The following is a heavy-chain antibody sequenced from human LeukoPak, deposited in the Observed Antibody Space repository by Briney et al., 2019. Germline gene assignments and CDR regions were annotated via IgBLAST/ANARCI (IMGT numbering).Heavy chain of an antibody. V-gene: IGHV3-48*03. CDR3: ARDGGSSWQRDAFDI. CDR2: ISSSGSTI. D-gene: IGHD6-13*01. J-gene: IGHJ3*02. CDR1: GFTFSSYE. Sequence: GGSLRLSCAASGFTFSSYEMNWVRQAPGKGLEWVSYISSSGSTIYYADSVKGRFTISRDNAKNSLYLQMNSLRAEDTAVYYCARDGGSSWQRDAFDIWGQGTMVTVSS.